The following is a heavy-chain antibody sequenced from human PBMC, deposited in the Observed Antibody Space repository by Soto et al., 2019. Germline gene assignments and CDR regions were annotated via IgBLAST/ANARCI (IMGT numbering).Heavy chain of an antibody. Sequence: QVQLVESGGDVVQPGTSLRRSCSASGFTFSGYGMHWVRQAPGTGQEWVAVIYYDGSKRYYADSVKGRFTISRDDSKSTLYLQMTSLRADDTALYYCARDIGTVYYDRDYWGRGTLVTVSS. V-gene: IGHV3-33*01. J-gene: IGHJ4*02. CDR3: ARDIGTVYYDRDY. CDR1: GFTFSGYG. CDR2: IYYDGSKR. D-gene: IGHD3-9*01.